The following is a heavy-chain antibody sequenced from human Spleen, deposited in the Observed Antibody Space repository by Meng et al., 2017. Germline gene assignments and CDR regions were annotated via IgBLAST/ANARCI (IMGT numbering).Heavy chain of an antibody. CDR2: IYYSGST. V-gene: IGHV4-59*01. D-gene: IGHD3-10*01. J-gene: IGHJ6*02. CDR1: GASMNSYY. CDR3: ARDRDNYYGVDV. Sequence: GSLRLSCTVSGASMNSYYWSWIRQPPGKGLEWIGYIYYSGSTHYNPSLNSRVTISVDTSKNQVSLKLSSVTAADTAVYFCARDRDNYYGVDVWGQGTTVTVSS.